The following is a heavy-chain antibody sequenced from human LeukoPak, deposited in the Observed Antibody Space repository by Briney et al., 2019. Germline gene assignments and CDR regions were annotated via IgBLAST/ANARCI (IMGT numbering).Heavy chain of an antibody. V-gene: IGHV4-34*01. CDR2: VSHSGST. Sequence: SETLFLTCAVYGGSFSDYYWSWIRQPPGEGLEWIGEVSHSGSTNYNPSLESRVSISVDTSKNQFSLKLTSMTAADTAVYYCARHYRKKIIVVKKVYFDFWGQGTLVTVSS. J-gene: IGHJ4*02. D-gene: IGHD3-22*01. CDR3: ARHYRKKIIVVKKVYFDF. CDR1: GGSFSDYY.